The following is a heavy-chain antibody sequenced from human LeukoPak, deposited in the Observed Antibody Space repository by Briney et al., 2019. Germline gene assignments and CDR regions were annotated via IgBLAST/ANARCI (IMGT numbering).Heavy chain of an antibody. Sequence: GGSLRLSCAASGFTFSSYAMSWVRQAPGKGLEWVSGISGSGGRIYYADSVKGRFTISRDNSKNTLYLQMNSLRAEDTAVYYCAKDGSSGYYDAFDIWGQGTMVTVSS. CDR1: GFTFSSYA. J-gene: IGHJ3*02. CDR3: AKDGSSGYYDAFDI. D-gene: IGHD3-22*01. CDR2: ISGSGGRI. V-gene: IGHV3-23*01.